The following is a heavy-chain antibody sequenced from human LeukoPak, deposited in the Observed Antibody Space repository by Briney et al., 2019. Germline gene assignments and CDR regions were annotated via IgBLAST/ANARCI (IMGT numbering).Heavy chain of an antibody. Sequence: ASVKVSCKASGYTFTGYYMHWVRQAPGQGLEWMGWINPNSGGTNYAQKFQGRVTMTRDTSISTAYMELSRLRSDDTAVYYCARDREGYSYGFYYYYYMDVWGKGTTVTISS. D-gene: IGHD5-18*01. V-gene: IGHV1-2*02. CDR1: GYTFTGYY. J-gene: IGHJ6*03. CDR3: ARDREGYSYGFYYYYYMDV. CDR2: INPNSGGT.